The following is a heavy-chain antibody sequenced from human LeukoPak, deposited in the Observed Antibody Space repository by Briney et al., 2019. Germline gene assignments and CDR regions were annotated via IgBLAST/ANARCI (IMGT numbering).Heavy chain of an antibody. CDR3: ARVDVGLEWLPRRIYYYFLDV. Sequence: GGSLRLSCAASGFTFSSYWMHWVRQAPGKGLVWVSHLNTDGSSTSYADSAKGRFTISRDNAKNTLYLQLNSLRAEDTAVYYCARVDVGLEWLPRRIYYYFLDVWGKGTTVTVSS. D-gene: IGHD3-3*01. CDR1: GFTFSSYW. CDR2: LNTDGSST. J-gene: IGHJ6*03. V-gene: IGHV3-74*01.